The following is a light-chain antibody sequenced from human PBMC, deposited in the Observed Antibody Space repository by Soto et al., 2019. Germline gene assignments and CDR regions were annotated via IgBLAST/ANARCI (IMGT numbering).Light chain of an antibody. CDR1: SSDVGGYNY. CDR2: EVS. J-gene: IGLJ1*01. Sequence: QSVLTQPASVSGCPGQSITISCTGTSSDVGGYNYVSWYQQHPGKAPKLMIYEVSNRPSGVSNRFSGSKSGNTASLTISGLQAEDEADYYCSSYTSSSTLFVFGTGIKVTVL. CDR3: SSYTSSSTLFV. V-gene: IGLV2-14*01.